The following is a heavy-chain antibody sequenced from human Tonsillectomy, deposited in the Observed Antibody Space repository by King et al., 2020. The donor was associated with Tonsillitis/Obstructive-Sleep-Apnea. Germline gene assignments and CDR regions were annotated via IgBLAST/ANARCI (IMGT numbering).Heavy chain of an antibody. CDR3: AHSLHYTLGL. D-gene: IGHD2-2*02. V-gene: IGHV2-5*02. CDR1: GFSLSTSGVG. J-gene: IGHJ4*02. Sequence: TLKESGPTLVKPTQTLTLTCTFSGFSLSTSGVGVGWIRQPPGKALEWLTLIYWDDDNRYIPSLKSRLTITQGTPKNQVVLTMTNMDPVEKATDYCAHSLHYTLGLWGQGTLVTVSS. CDR2: IYWDDDN.